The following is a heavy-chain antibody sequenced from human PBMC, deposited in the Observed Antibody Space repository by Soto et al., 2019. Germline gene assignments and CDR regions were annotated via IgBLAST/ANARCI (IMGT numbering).Heavy chain of an antibody. D-gene: IGHD5-18*01. Sequence: SETLSLTCTVSGGSISSGDYYWSWIRQHPGKGLEWIGEINHSGSTNYNPSLKSRVTISVDTSKNQFSLKLSSVTAADTAVYYCASGGGYSYGPDYWGQGTLVTVSS. CDR2: INHSGST. CDR3: ASGGGYSYGPDY. J-gene: IGHJ4*02. CDR1: GGSISSGDYY. V-gene: IGHV4-30-4*01.